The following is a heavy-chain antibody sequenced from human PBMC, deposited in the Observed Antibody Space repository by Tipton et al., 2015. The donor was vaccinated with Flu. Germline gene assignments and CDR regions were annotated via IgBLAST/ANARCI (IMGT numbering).Heavy chain of an antibody. CDR2: IYSSGST. J-gene: IGHJ4*02. CDR1: GDSISSYY. V-gene: IGHV4-4*07. D-gene: IGHD5-24*01. Sequence: LRLSCTVSGDSISSYYWSWIRQPAGKGLEWLGRIYSSGSTNYNPSLKSRVTMSVDTSKNQFSLKLNSVAAADTAVYYCARGGYNLVYWGQGTLVTVSS. CDR3: ARGGYNLVY.